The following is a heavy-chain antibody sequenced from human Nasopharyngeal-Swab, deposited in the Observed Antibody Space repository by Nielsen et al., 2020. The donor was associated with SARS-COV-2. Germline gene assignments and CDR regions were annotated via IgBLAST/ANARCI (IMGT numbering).Heavy chain of an antibody. CDR1: GFTFSSYS. CDR3: ARIRGYSSGPDGFDI. V-gene: IGHV3-21*01. J-gene: IGHJ3*02. Sequence: GESLKISCAASGFTFSSYSMNWVRQAPGKGLEWVSSISSSSSYIYYADSVKGRFTISRDNAKNSLYLQMNSLRVEDTAVYYCARIRGYSSGPDGFDIWGQGTMVTVPS. D-gene: IGHD2-15*01. CDR2: ISSSSSYI.